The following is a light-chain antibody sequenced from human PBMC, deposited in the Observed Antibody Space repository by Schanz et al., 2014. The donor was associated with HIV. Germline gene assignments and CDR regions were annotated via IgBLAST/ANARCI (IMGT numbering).Light chain of an antibody. CDR2: EAS. J-gene: IGLJ3*02. V-gene: IGLV2-14*01. Sequence: QSALTQPPSASGSPGQSVTISCTGTNSDVGGYNYVSWYQQHPGKAPKLMIFEASKRPSGVSNRFSGSKSGNTASLTISGLQAEDEADYYCSSYTSSSTRVFGGGTKVTV. CDR3: SSYTSSSTRV. CDR1: NSDVGGYNY.